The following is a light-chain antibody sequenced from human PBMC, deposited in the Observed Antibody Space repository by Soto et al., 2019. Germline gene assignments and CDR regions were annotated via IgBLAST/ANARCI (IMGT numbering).Light chain of an antibody. Sequence: DILMTQSPSTLSASVGDRVTITCRASQSISSWLAWYQQKPGKAPKLLIYEASSSQIGVPPRFSGSGFGTEFTLTISSLQPDDFATYYCQRYKESSTFGQGTRVEIK. CDR3: QRYKESST. CDR2: EAS. J-gene: IGKJ1*01. CDR1: QSISSW. V-gene: IGKV1-5*03.